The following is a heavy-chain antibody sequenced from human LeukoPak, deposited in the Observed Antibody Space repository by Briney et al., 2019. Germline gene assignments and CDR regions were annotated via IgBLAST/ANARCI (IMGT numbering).Heavy chain of an antibody. CDR3: VRISSAIPHY. CDR2: IYYSGST. J-gene: IGHJ4*02. D-gene: IGHD3-10*01. V-gene: IGHV4-39*07. CDR1: GGSISISSYY. Sequence: SETLSLTCTVSGGSISISSYYWGWIRQPPGKGLEWIGSIYYSGSTYYNPSLKSRVTISVDTSKNQFSLKLSSVTAADTAVYYCVRISSAIPHYWGQGTLVTVSS.